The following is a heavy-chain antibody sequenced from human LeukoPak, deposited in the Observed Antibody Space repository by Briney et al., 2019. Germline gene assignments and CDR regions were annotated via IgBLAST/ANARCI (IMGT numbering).Heavy chain of an antibody. CDR2: INHSGST. Sequence: SETLSLTCAVYGGSFSGYYWSWIRQPPGRGLEWIGEINHSGSTNYNPSLKSRVTISVDTSKNRFSLKLSSVTAADTAVYYCASGRFGDYNWFDPWGQGTLVTVSS. V-gene: IGHV4-34*01. CDR1: GGSFSGYY. J-gene: IGHJ5*02. D-gene: IGHD3-10*01. CDR3: ASGRFGDYNWFDP.